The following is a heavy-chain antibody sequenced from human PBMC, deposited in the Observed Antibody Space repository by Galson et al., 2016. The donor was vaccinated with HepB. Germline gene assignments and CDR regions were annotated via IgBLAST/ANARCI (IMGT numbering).Heavy chain of an antibody. CDR2: LYHSGST. CDR1: GGSISSGGYY. CDR3: ARDRSSGSGNFGY. Sequence: LSLTCTVSGGSISSGGYYWSWIRQHPGKGLEWSGSLYHSGSTYANPSLKSRVSISVDTSKDQFSLRLSSVTAADTAVYYCARDRSSGSGNFGYWGQGTLVTVSS. V-gene: IGHV4-31*03. D-gene: IGHD3-10*01. J-gene: IGHJ4*02.